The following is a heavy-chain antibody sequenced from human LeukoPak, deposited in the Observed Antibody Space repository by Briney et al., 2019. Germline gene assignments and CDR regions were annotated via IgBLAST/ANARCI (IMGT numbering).Heavy chain of an antibody. Sequence: SETLSLTCAVYGGSFSGYYWSWIRQPPGKRLEWIGEINHSGSTNYNPSLKSRVTISVDTSKNQFSLKLSSVTAADTAVYYCARTTEAHSWRTRYYDYYMDVWGKGTTVTVSS. CDR1: GGSFSGYY. CDR3: ARTTEAHSWRTRYYDYYMDV. V-gene: IGHV4-34*01. CDR2: INHSGST. J-gene: IGHJ6*03. D-gene: IGHD6-13*01.